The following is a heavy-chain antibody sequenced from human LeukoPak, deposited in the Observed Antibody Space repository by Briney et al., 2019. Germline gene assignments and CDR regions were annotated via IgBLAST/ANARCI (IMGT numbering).Heavy chain of an antibody. V-gene: IGHV1-69*05. J-gene: IGHJ4*02. Sequence: GASVKVSCKASGGTFSSYAISWVRQAPGQGLEWMGGIIPIFGTANYAQKFQGRVTISTDESTSTAYMELSSLRSEDTAVYYCASPGGMATRRGFGYWGQGTLVTVSS. CDR1: GGTFSSYA. CDR3: ASPGGMATRRGFGY. D-gene: IGHD5-24*01. CDR2: IIPIFGTA.